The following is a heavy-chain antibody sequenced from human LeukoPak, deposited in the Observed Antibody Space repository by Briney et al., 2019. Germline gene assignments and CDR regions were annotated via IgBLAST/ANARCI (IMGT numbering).Heavy chain of an antibody. CDR3: ARQTYYYDSSGYYSLATLDY. Sequence: KDGESLKISCKGSGYSFTSYWIGWVRQMPGKGLEWMGIIYPGDSDTRYSPSFQGQVTISADKSIGTAYLQWSSLKASDTAMYYCARQTYYYDSSGYYSLATLDYWGQGTLVTVSS. V-gene: IGHV5-51*01. CDR2: IYPGDSDT. D-gene: IGHD3-22*01. CDR1: GYSFTSYW. J-gene: IGHJ4*02.